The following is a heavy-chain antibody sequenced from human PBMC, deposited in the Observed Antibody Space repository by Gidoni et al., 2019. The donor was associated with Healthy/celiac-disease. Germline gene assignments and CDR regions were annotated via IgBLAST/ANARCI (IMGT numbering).Heavy chain of an antibody. CDR2: IYYSGST. V-gene: IGHV4-39*01. CDR3: ARIGGSSGWSDY. D-gene: IGHD6-19*01. Sequence: QLQLQESGPGLVNPSETLSLTCTVSGGSISSSSYYWGWIRQPPGKGLEWIGSIYYSGSTYYNPSLKSRVTISVDTSKNQFSLKLSSVTAADTAVYYCARIGGSSGWSDYWGQGTLVTVSS. CDR1: GGSISSSSYY. J-gene: IGHJ4*02.